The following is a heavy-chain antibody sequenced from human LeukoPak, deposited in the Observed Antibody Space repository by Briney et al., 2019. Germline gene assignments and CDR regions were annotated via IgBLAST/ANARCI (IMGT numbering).Heavy chain of an antibody. V-gene: IGHV4-30-2*01. J-gene: IGHJ4*02. D-gene: IGHD3-10*01. CDR1: GGSISSGIYS. Sequence: SETLSLTCAVSGGSISSGIYSWNWIRQPPGMGLEWIGYIYHTGHTYYNPSLKSRVTISVDRSKNQFSLKLSSVTAADTAVYYCARDSGDYPYYFDSWGQGALVTVSS. CDR3: ARDSGDYPYYFDS. CDR2: IYHTGHT.